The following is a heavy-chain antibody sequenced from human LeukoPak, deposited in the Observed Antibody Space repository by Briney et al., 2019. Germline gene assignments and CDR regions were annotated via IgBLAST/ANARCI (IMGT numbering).Heavy chain of an antibody. CDR1: GFTFSSYA. CDR3: AKDSSSWGHFDY. D-gene: IGHD6-13*01. Sequence: GGSLRHSCAASGFTFSSYAMSWVRQAPGKGLEWVSAISGSGGSTYYADSVKGRFTISRDNSKNTLYLQMNSLRAEDTAVYYCAKDSSSWGHFDYWGQGTLVTVSS. V-gene: IGHV3-23*01. CDR2: ISGSGGST. J-gene: IGHJ4*02.